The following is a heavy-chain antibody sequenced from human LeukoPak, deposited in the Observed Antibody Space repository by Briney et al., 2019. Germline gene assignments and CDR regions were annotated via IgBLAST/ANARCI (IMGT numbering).Heavy chain of an antibody. CDR1: GFTFSSYG. CDR3: ARAFYDSSGYYYPIGY. CDR2: IRYDGSNK. D-gene: IGHD3-22*01. Sequence: GGSLRLSCAASGFTFSSYGMHWVRQAPGKGLEWVAFIRYDGSNKYYADSVKGRFTISRDNFKNTLYLQMNSLRAEDTAVYYCARAFYDSSGYYYPIGYWGQGTLVTVSS. V-gene: IGHV3-30*02. J-gene: IGHJ4*02.